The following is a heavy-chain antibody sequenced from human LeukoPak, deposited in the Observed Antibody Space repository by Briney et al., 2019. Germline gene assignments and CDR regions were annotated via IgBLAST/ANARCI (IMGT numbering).Heavy chain of an antibody. J-gene: IGHJ4*02. V-gene: IGHV4-39*07. CDR3: AREGPMVRGVIITYYFDY. Sequence: SETLSLTCTVSGGSIDSNSYYWGWIRQPPGKGLEWIGSIYYSGSTYYNPSLKSRVTISVDTSKNQFSLKLSSVTAADTAVYYCAREGPMVRGVIITYYFDYWGQGTLVTVSS. CDR2: IYYSGST. D-gene: IGHD3-10*01. CDR1: GGSIDSNSYY.